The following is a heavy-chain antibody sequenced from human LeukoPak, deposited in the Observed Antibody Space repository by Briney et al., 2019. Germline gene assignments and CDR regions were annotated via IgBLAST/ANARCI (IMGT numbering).Heavy chain of an antibody. J-gene: IGHJ4*02. CDR1: GGSFSGYY. CDR2: INHSGST. D-gene: IGHD4-23*01. CDR3: ARDHGLVTLDY. Sequence: PSETLSLTCAVYGGSFSGYYWSWIRQPPGKGLEWIGEINHSGSTNYNPSLKSRVTISVDTSKNQFSLKLSSVTAADTAVYYCARDHGLVTLDYWGQGTLVTVSS. V-gene: IGHV4-34*01.